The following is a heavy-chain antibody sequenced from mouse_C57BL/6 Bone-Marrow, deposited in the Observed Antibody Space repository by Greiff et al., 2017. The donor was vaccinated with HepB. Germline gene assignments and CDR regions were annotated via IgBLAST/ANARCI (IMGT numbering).Heavy chain of an antibody. D-gene: IGHD3-3*01. CDR2: INPSSGYT. Sequence: QVHVKQSGAELVKPGASVKLSCKASGYTFTSYWMHWVKQRPGQGLEWIGYINPSSGYTKYNQKFKDKATLTADKSSSAAYMQLSSLTYEDSAVYDCARRATSWFAYWGQGTLVTVSA. CDR1: GYTFTSYW. CDR3: ARRATSWFAY. J-gene: IGHJ3*01. V-gene: IGHV1-7*01.